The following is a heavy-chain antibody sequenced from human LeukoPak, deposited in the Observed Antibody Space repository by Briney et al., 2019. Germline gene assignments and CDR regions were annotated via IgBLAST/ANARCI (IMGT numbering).Heavy chain of an antibody. Sequence: GGSLRLSCAASGFTFSSYNMNWVRQAPGKGLEWVSSISSSSSYIYYADSVKGRFTISRDNAKNSLYLQMNSLRAEDTAVYYCARSGVGDVPDDYWGQGTLVTVSS. CDR1: GFTFSSYN. D-gene: IGHD1-14*01. V-gene: IGHV3-21*01. J-gene: IGHJ4*02. CDR3: ARSGVGDVPDDY. CDR2: ISSSSSYI.